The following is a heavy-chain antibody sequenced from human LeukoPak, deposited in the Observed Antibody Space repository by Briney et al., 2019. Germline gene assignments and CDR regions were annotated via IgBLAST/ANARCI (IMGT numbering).Heavy chain of an antibody. CDR2: ISYDGSNK. V-gene: IGHV3-30*19. D-gene: IGHD3-22*01. CDR3: ASEDSSGYYYYY. CDR1: GFTFSSYG. J-gene: IGHJ4*02. Sequence: GGSLRLSCAASGFTFSSYGMHWVRQAPGKGLEWVAVISYDGSNKYYADSVKGRFTISRDNSKNTLYLQMNSLRAEDTAVYYCASEDSSGYYYYYWGQGTLVTVSS.